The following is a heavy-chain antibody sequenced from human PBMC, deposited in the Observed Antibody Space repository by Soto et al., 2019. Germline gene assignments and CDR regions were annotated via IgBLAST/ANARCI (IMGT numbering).Heavy chain of an antibody. V-gene: IGHV3-66*01. CDR3: ARMRGLSEPIGRIYFHYCYYMDV. D-gene: IGHD1-26*01. CDR1: GLTVSSNY. J-gene: IGHJ6*03. Sequence: EVQLVESGGGLVQPGGSLRLSCAASGLTVSSNYMIWVRQAPGKGLEWVSVIYSGGSTFFADSVKGRFTISRDNSENTLYLQMNSLRAEDTAVYYFARMRGLSEPIGRIYFHYCYYMDVWGTGTTVTVS. CDR2: IYSGGST.